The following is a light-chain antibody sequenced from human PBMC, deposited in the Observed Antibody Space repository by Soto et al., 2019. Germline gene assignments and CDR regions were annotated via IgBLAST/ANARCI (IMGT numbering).Light chain of an antibody. V-gene: IGLV2-11*01. Sequence: QSALTQPRSVSGSPGQSVTISCXGTSSDIGGYNYVSWYQQHPGKAPKLMIYTVTKRPSGVPDRFSGSKSDNTASLTISGLQADDEADYYCCSYAGSSSYVFGTGTKVTVL. CDR1: SSDIGGYNY. CDR2: TVT. J-gene: IGLJ1*01. CDR3: CSYAGSSSYV.